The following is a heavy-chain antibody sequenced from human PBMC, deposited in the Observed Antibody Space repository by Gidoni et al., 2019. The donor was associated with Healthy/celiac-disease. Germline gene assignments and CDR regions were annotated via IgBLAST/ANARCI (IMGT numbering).Heavy chain of an antibody. Sequence: QVQLQQWGAGLLKPSETLSLTCADYGGSFSGYYWSWIRQPPGKGLEWIGEINHSGSTNYNPSLKSRVTISVDTSKNQFSLKLSSVTAADTAVYYCARGRTSLRPTGHMVRGVIRAFDIWGQGTMVTVSS. J-gene: IGHJ3*02. CDR1: GGSFSGYY. V-gene: IGHV4-34*01. CDR3: ARGRTSLRPTGHMVRGVIRAFDI. D-gene: IGHD3-10*01. CDR2: INHSGST.